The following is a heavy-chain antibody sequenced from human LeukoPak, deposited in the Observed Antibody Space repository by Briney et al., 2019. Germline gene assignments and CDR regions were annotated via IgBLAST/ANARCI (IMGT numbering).Heavy chain of an antibody. CDR2: IYYSGST. Sequence: SETLSLTCAVYGGSFSGYYWSWIRQPPGKGLEWIGYIYYSGSTNYNPSLKSRVTISVDTSKNQFSLKLSSVTAADTAVYYCARGVVVVAAPYYFDYWGQGTLVTVSS. D-gene: IGHD2-15*01. V-gene: IGHV4-59*01. CDR3: ARGVVVVAAPYYFDY. J-gene: IGHJ4*02. CDR1: GGSFSGYY.